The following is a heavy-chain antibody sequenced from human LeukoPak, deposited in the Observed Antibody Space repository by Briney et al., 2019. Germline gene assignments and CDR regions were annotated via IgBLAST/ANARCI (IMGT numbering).Heavy chain of an antibody. V-gene: IGHV4-39*01. Sequence: SETLSLTCSVSGGSISSSSYYWGWIRQPPGKGLEWIGSIYYSGNTYYSPSLKSRVTISVDTSKNQFSLKLSSVTAADTAVYYCARSYRYSYGFFDYWGQGTLVTVSS. D-gene: IGHD5-18*01. CDR2: IYYSGNT. CDR3: ARSYRYSYGFFDY. J-gene: IGHJ4*02. CDR1: GGSISSSSYY.